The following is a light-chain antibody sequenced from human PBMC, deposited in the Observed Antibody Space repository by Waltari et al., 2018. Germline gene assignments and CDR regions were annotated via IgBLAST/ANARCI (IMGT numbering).Light chain of an antibody. CDR1: QSVGNY. V-gene: IGKV1-39*01. CDR2: AAS. CDR3: QQTYSAPLS. Sequence: IQMTQSPSSLSASVGDRVTITCRASQSVGNYLNWYQQRPGQAPKVLLYAASTLQSGVPSRFSGSGSGTYFTLTINSLQPEDLSIYYCQQTYSAPLSFGEGTKVEMK. J-gene: IGKJ4*01.